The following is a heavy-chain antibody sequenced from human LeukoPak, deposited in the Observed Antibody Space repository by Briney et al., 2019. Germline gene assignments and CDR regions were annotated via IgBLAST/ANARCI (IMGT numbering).Heavy chain of an antibody. Sequence: SVKVSCKASGGTFSSYAISWVRQAPGQGLEWMGGIIPIFGTANYAQKFQGRVTITTDESTSTAYMELSSLRSEDTAVYYCACATYSGSYIYDYWGQGTLVIVSS. D-gene: IGHD1-26*01. CDR2: IIPIFGTA. V-gene: IGHV1-69*05. CDR1: GGTFSSYA. CDR3: ACATYSGSYIYDY. J-gene: IGHJ4*02.